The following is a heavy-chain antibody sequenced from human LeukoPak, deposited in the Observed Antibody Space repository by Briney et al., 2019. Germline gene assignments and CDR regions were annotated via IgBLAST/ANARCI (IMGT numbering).Heavy chain of an antibody. Sequence: GASVKVSCKAPGGTFSSYAISWVRQAPGQGLEWMGGIIPIFGTANYAQKFQGRVTITADESTSTAYMELSSLRSEDTAVYYCARVGEGDSSGYLDYWGQGTLVTVSS. J-gene: IGHJ4*02. CDR1: GGTFSSYA. V-gene: IGHV1-69*13. CDR3: ARVGEGDSSGYLDY. D-gene: IGHD3-22*01. CDR2: IIPIFGTA.